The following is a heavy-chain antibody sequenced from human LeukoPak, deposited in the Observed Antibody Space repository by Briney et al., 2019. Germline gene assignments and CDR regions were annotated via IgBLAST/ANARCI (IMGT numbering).Heavy chain of an antibody. CDR2: ISGSGGST. CDR3: AKRGHSTSPDNVDAFDI. CDR1: GFTFSSYA. J-gene: IGHJ3*02. V-gene: IGHV3-23*01. Sequence: GGSLRLSCAASGFTFSSYAMSWVRQAPGKGLEWVSAISGSGGSTYYADSVKGRFTISRDNSKNTLYLQMNSLRAEDTAVYYCAKRGHSTSPDNVDAFDIWGQGTMVTVSS. D-gene: IGHD2-2*01.